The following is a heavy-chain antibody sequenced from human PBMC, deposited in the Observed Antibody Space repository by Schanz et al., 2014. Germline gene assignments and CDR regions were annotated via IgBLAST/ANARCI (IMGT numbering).Heavy chain of an antibody. CDR3: AKDLPSDYYIAY. CDR1: GFTFSSYA. V-gene: IGHV3-30*04. D-gene: IGHD3-22*01. CDR2: ISYDGSTK. J-gene: IGHJ4*02. Sequence: VQLVESGGGLVQPGGSLRLSCAASGFTFSSYAMHWVRQAPGKGLEWVAVISYDGSTKYYADSVKGRFTISRDNSKNTLYLQMNSLRAEDTAVYYCAKDLPSDYYIAYWGQGTLVTVSS.